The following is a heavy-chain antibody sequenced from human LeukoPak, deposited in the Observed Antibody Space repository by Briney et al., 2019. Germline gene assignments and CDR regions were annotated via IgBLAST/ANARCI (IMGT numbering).Heavy chain of an antibody. J-gene: IGHJ4*02. D-gene: IGHD6-19*01. V-gene: IGHV1-3*01. CDR1: GYTFTSYA. Sequence: VASVKVSCKASGYTFTSYAMHWVRQAPGQRLEWMGWINAGNGNTKYSQKFQGRVTITRDTSASTAYMELSSLRSEDTAVYYCARDRRGSGWYGALSYWGQGTLVTVSS. CDR3: ARDRRGSGWYGALSY. CDR2: INAGNGNT.